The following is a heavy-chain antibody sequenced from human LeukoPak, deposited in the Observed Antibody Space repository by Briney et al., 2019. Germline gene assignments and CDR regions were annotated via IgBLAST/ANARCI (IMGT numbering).Heavy chain of an antibody. CDR3: ARGGSRDGYNSNYYYGMDV. CDR1: GFTVSSNY. CDR2: IYSGGST. V-gene: IGHV3-66*01. Sequence: PGGSLRLSCAASGFTVSSNYMSWVRQAPGKGLEWVSVIYSGGSTYYADSVKGRFTISRDNSKNTLYLQMNSLRAEDTAVYYCARGGSRDGYNSNYYYGMDVWGQGTTVTVSS. D-gene: IGHD5-24*01. J-gene: IGHJ6*02.